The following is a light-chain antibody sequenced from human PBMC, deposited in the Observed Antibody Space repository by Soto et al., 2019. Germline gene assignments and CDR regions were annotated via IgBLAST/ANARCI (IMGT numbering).Light chain of an antibody. V-gene: IGKV3-11*01. J-gene: IGKJ5*01. Sequence: VLTQSPATLSLSPGERATLSCRASQSIHTSLAWYQKKPGQPPRLVVYDSTLRANGVPDRFGGSRSGTEFTLTINNLEPEDFAVYYGQQRNVWPPITFGQGTQLEIK. CDR3: QQRNVWPPIT. CDR2: DST. CDR1: QSIHTS.